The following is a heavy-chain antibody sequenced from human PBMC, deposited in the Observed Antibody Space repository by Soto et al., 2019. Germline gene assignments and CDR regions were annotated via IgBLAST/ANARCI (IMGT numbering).Heavy chain of an antibody. V-gene: IGHV5-51*01. D-gene: IGHD6-19*01. CDR2: IYPGDSDT. CDR3: ARQGEQWLVNPALDPRNYYYYYVMDV. J-gene: IGHJ6*02. Sequence: GESLKISCQGSVYSFTSYWIGWVRQMPVKGLEWIGIIYPGDSDTRYSPSFQCKCTIYADQSISTAYLQWSSLKASETAMYYCARQGEQWLVNPALDPRNYYYYYVMDVWGQGPTITVS. CDR1: VYSFTSYW.